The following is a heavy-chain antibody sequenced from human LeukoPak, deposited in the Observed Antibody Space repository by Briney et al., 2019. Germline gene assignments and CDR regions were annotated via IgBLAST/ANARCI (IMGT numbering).Heavy chain of an antibody. V-gene: IGHV4-34*01. Sequence: SETLSLTCTVSGGSISRYYWSWIRQPPGKGVEWVGEINHSGRTNYNPSLKSGVTISVDTSKNHFSLKLSSVTAADTAVYYCARGRYSYCWNWFDPWGQGTLVTVSS. CDR2: INHSGRT. CDR1: GGSISRYY. D-gene: IGHD5-18*01. CDR3: ARGRYSYCWNWFDP. J-gene: IGHJ5*02.